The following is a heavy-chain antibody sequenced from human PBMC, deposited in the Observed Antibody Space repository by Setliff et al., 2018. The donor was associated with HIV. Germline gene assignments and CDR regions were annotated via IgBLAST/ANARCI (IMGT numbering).Heavy chain of an antibody. D-gene: IGHD3-10*01. J-gene: IGHJ4*02. CDR1: GGTFSSYA. Sequence: SVKVSCKASGGTFSSYAISWVRQAPGQGLEWMGGIIPISGTVNYAQKFWGRVTITTHESTSTAYMELSSLRSEDTAVYYCARETRPGLTRCGFDYWGQRTLVTV. V-gene: IGHV1-69*05. CDR2: IIPISGTV. CDR3: ARETRPGLTRCGFDY.